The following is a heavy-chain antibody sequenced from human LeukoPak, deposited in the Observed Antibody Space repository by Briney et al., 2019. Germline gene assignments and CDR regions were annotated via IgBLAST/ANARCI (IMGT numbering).Heavy chain of an antibody. CDR3: AKESSLLRGPLVIYYFDF. CDR1: DFSFTTYA. D-gene: IGHD3-10*01. CDR2: ISGGGTIT. J-gene: IGHJ4*02. V-gene: IGHV3-23*01. Sequence: PGGSLRLSCAASDFSFTTYAMSWVRQAPGKGLEWVSSISGGGTITYYADPVKGRFTISRDNSKNTLYLQMNSLRAEDTAVYYCAKESSLLRGPLVIYYFDFWGQGTLVTVSS.